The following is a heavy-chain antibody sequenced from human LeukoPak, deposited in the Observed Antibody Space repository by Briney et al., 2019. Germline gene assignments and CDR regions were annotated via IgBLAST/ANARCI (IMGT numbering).Heavy chain of an antibody. V-gene: IGHV3-7*01. J-gene: IGHJ4*02. D-gene: IGHD3-3*01. CDR1: GFTFSSYW. CDR3: ATWKRITIFGVVITSISHFDY. Sequence: AGGSLGLSCAASGFTFSSYWMSWVRQAPGKGLEWVANIKQDRSEKYYVDSVKGRFTISRDNAKNSLYLQMNSLRAEDTAVYYCATWKRITIFGVVITSISHFDYWGQGTLVTVSS. CDR2: IKQDRSEK.